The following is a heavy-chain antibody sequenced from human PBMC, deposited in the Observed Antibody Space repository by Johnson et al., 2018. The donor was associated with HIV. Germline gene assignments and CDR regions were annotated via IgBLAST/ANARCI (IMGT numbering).Heavy chain of an antibody. CDR1: GFTFDDYA. Sequence: EVQLVESGGGLVQPGRSLRLSCAASGFTFDDYAMHWVRQAPGKGLEWVSGISWNSGSIGYADSVKGRFTISRDNAKNSLYLQMNRLRAEDTALDYCAQGGFGQQPDAFDIWGQGTMVTVSS. J-gene: IGHJ3*02. CDR3: AQGGFGQQPDAFDI. V-gene: IGHV3-9*01. CDR2: ISWNSGSI. D-gene: IGHD6-13*01.